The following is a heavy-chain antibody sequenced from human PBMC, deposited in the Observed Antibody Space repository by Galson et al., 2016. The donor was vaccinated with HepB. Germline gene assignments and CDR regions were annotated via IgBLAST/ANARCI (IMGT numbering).Heavy chain of an antibody. J-gene: IGHJ3*02. Sequence: SETLSLTCTVSGGSITSRGYYWNWIRQPPGKGLEWIGNIYFSGSTYYNPSLKSRVSISVDASKNQFSLKLSSVTAADTAVYYCAREDSGFGKLNAFDIWGQGTMLTVSS. CDR2: IYFSGST. CDR3: AREDSGFGKLNAFDI. CDR1: GGSITSRGYY. D-gene: IGHD3-10*01. V-gene: IGHV4-39*07.